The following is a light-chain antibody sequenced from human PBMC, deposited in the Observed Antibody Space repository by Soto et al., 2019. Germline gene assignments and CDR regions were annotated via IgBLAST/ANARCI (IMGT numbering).Light chain of an antibody. CDR3: QQYHNWPPQT. V-gene: IGKV3-15*01. Sequence: ETVMTQSPATLSVSPGEGATLSCRASQSVGSNLAWYQQRPGQAPRRLIYGASPRATGIPARFSGSGSGTEFTLTFSGLQSEDLAVYYCQQYHNWPPQTFGQGTKLEIK. CDR2: GAS. J-gene: IGKJ2*01. CDR1: QSVGSN.